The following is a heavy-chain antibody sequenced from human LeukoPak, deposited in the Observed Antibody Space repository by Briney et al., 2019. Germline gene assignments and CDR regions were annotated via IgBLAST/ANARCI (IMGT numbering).Heavy chain of an antibody. CDR2: IYYSGST. CDR3: ARQSLYPLPDY. Sequence: SETLSLTCTVSGGSISSYYWSWIRQPPGKGLEWIGYIYYSGSTNYNPSLKSRVTISVDASKNQFSLKLSSVTAADTAVYYCARQSLYPLPDYWGPGTLVTVPS. V-gene: IGHV4-59*08. J-gene: IGHJ4*02. CDR1: GGSISSYY. D-gene: IGHD3-16*01.